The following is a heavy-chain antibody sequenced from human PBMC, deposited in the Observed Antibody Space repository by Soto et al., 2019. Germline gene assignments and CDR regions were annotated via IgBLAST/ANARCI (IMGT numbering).Heavy chain of an antibody. V-gene: IGHV4-34*02. CDR3: AREGPYCSSTSCFGWWFDP. CDR1: GGSFSDDY. D-gene: IGHD2-2*01. CDR2: INYGGYI. Sequence: QVQLQQWGAGLLRPSETLSLTCAVYGGSFSDDYWHWIRQPPGKGLEWVGGINYGGYITYNPSLKSLVTISVDTPKNYFSLNLRSVTAADTAVYYCAREGPYCSSTSCFGWWFDPWGQGTLVTVSS. J-gene: IGHJ5*02.